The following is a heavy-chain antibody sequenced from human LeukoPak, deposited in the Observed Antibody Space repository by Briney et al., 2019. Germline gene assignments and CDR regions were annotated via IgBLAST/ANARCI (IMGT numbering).Heavy chain of an antibody. CDR1: GFTFSTHW. Sequence: GGSLRLSCAASGFTFSTHWMHWVRQAPGKGLVWVSRINPEETTTSYADSVKGRFTISRDNTKNTLYLHMNSLRAEDAAMYYCVNLHYPSESWGQGTLVTVSS. V-gene: IGHV3-74*01. CDR2: INPEETTT. D-gene: IGHD3-10*01. CDR3: VNLHYPSES. J-gene: IGHJ5*02.